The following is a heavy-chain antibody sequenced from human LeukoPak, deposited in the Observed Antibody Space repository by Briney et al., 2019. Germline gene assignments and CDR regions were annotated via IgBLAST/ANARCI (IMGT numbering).Heavy chain of an antibody. J-gene: IGHJ5*02. Sequence: PGGSLRLYCAASGFTVSSNYMSWLRQAPGKGLEWVLDIYSGGSTYYADSVKGRFTISRDNSKNTLYLQMNSLRAEDTAAYYCARDLDYNGFDTWGQGTLVTVTS. CDR2: IYSGGST. D-gene: IGHD3-3*01. CDR3: ARDLDYNGFDT. V-gene: IGHV3-53*05. CDR1: GFTVSSNY.